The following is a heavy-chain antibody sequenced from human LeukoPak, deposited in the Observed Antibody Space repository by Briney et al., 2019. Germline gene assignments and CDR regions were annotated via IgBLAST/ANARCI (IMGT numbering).Heavy chain of an antibody. D-gene: IGHD6-19*01. CDR2: INTNTGNP. CDR3: AREGRQWQTYYYGMDV. CDR1: GYTFTSYA. V-gene: IGHV7-4-1*02. Sequence: GASVKVSRKASGYTFTSYAMNWVRQAPGQGLEWMGWINTNTGNPTYAQGFTGRFVFSLDTSVSTAYLQISSLKAEDTAVYYCAREGRQWQTYYYGMDVWGQGTTVTVSS. J-gene: IGHJ6*02.